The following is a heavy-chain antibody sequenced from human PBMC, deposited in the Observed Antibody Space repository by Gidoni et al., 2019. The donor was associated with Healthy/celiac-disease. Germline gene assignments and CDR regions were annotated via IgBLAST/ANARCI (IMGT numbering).Heavy chain of an antibody. J-gene: IGHJ1*01. CDR1: GFTFSSYG. V-gene: IGHV3-30*18. CDR2: ISYDGSNK. CDR3: AKDTGSGSSDAEYFQH. D-gene: IGHD1-26*01. Sequence: QVQLVESGGGVVQPGRSLRLSCAASGFTFSSYGMHWVRQAPGKGLEWVAVISYDGSNKYYADSVKGRFTISRDNSKNTLYLQMNSLRAEDTAVYYCAKDTGSGSSDAEYFQHWGQGTLVTVSS.